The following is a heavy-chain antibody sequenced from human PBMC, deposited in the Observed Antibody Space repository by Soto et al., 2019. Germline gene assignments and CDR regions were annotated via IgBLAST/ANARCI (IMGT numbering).Heavy chain of an antibody. D-gene: IGHD3-3*01. Sequence: SETLSLTCTVSGGSISSGGYYWSWIRQHPGKSLEYIGYIYYSGSTYYNPSLKSRVAISVDTSKNQFSLKLTSVTAADTAVYYCAAEVGFGPLFDYWGQGTLVT. J-gene: IGHJ4*02. CDR3: AAEVGFGPLFDY. CDR2: IYYSGST. CDR1: GGSISSGGYY. V-gene: IGHV4-31*03.